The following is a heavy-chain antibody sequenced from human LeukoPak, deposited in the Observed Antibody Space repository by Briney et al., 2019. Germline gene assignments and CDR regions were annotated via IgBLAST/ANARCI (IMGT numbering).Heavy chain of an antibody. CDR1: GFTFSGFA. J-gene: IGHJ5*02. Sequence: HPGGSLRLSCAASGFTFSGFAMSWIRQAPGKGLEWVSSISRSGESTFYADSVRGRFTISRDNSKNTLYLQMNSLRAEDTAVYYCAKDALGVPAAKFDPWGQGTLVTVSS. CDR2: ISRSGEST. V-gene: IGHV3-23*01. D-gene: IGHD2-2*01. CDR3: AKDALGVPAAKFDP.